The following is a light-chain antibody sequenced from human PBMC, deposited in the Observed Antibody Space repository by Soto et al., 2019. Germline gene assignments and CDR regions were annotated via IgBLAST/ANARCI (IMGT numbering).Light chain of an antibody. V-gene: IGKV3-11*01. Sequence: EIVLTQSPATLSLSPGERDTLSCRASQSVGYYLAWYQEKPGQAPRLLIYDASIRATGIPARFSGSGSGTDFILTISSLEPEDFGVYYCQQRGNWPPTWTFGQGTKVDIK. CDR3: QQRGNWPPTWT. J-gene: IGKJ1*01. CDR1: QSVGYY. CDR2: DAS.